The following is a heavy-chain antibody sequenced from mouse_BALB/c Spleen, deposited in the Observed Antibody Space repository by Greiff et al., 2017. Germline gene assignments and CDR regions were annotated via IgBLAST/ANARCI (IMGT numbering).Heavy chain of an antibody. J-gene: IGHJ3*01. Sequence: EVQLQQSGAELVRSGASVKLSCTASGFNIKDYYMHWVKQRPEQGLEWIGWIDPENGDTEYAPKFQGKATMTADTSSNTAYLQLSSLTSEDTAVYYCNVYGNYRFAYWGQGTLVTVSA. V-gene: IGHV14-4*02. CDR1: GFNIKDYY. CDR3: NVYGNYRFAY. D-gene: IGHD2-1*01. CDR2: IDPENGDT.